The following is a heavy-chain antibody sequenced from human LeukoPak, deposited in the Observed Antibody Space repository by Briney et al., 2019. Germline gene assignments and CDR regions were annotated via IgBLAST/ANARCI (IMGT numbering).Heavy chain of an antibody. CDR1: GYTFTSYY. V-gene: IGHV1-46*01. CDR2: INPSGGST. Sequence: ASVKVSCKASGYTFTSYYMHWVRQAPGQGLEWMGIINPSGGSTSYAQKFQGRVTMTRDTSISTAYMELSRLRSEDTAVYYCARVPGGYYCSGGSCYVDYWGQGTLVTVSS. J-gene: IGHJ4*02. CDR3: ARVPGGYYCSGGSCYVDY. D-gene: IGHD2-15*01.